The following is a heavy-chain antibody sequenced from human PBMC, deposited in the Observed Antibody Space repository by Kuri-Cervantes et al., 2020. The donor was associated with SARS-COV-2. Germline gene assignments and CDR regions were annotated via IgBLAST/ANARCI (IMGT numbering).Heavy chain of an antibody. CDR3: ARGDCSSTSCYTWGAENY. CDR2: INHSGST. Sequence: GSLRLSCAVYGASFSGYYWSWIRQPPGKGLEWIGEINHSGSTNYNPSLKSRVTISVDTSKNQFSLKLNSVTAADTAVYYCARGDCSSTSCYTWGAENYWGQGTLVTSPQ. J-gene: IGHJ4*02. V-gene: IGHV4-34*01. CDR1: GASFSGYY. D-gene: IGHD2-2*02.